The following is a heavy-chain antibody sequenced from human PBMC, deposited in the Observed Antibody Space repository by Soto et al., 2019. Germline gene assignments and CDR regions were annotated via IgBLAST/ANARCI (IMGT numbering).Heavy chain of an antibody. D-gene: IGHD3-10*01. CDR1: GFTFNSYW. Sequence: GGSLRLSCAASGFTFNSYWIHWVRQAPGEGLVWVSRINGDRSTTNYADSVKGRFASSRDNAKNTLYLQMNSLRAEVTAVYYCARGGSGAFYLDSWGQGTLVTVSS. CDR3: ARGGSGAFYLDS. J-gene: IGHJ4*02. CDR2: INGDRSTT. V-gene: IGHV3-74*01.